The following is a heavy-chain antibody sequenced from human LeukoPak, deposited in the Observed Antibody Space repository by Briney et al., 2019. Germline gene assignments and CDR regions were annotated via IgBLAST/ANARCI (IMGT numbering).Heavy chain of an antibody. Sequence: VASVKVSCKASGYTLTSYGISWVRQAPGQGLEWMGWISAYNGNTNYAQKLQGRVTMTTDTSTSTAYMELRSLRSDDTAVYYCARAGCSSTSCYYADYWGQGTLVTVSS. J-gene: IGHJ4*02. CDR1: GYTLTSYG. V-gene: IGHV1-18*01. CDR3: ARAGCSSTSCYYADY. CDR2: ISAYNGNT. D-gene: IGHD2-2*01.